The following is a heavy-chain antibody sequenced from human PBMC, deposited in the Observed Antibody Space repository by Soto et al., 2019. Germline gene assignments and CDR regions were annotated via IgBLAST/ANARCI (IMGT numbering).Heavy chain of an antibody. D-gene: IGHD3-3*01. CDR3: AREVITIFGAGGMDV. J-gene: IGHJ6*02. CDR1: GGSISSYY. V-gene: IGHV4-59*01. CDR2: IYYSGST. Sequence: QVQLQESGPGLVKPSETLSLTCTVSGGSISSYYWSWIRQPPGKGLEWIGYIYYSGSTNYNPSLKSRVTISVDTSKNQFSLKLSSVTAADTAVYYCAREVITIFGAGGMDVWGQGTTVTVSS.